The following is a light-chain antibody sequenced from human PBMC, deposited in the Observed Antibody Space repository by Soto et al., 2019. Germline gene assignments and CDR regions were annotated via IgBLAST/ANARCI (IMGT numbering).Light chain of an antibody. J-gene: IGKJ2*01. CDR1: QGISSW. CDR3: QQANSFPYT. Sequence: DIQMTXSXXSXXAXVXDRVTRTCLASQGISSWLAWYQQKPGKAPKLLIYAASSLQSGVPSRFSGSGSGTDFTLTISSLQPEDFATYYCQQANSFPYTFGQGAKV. V-gene: IGKV1-12*01. CDR2: AAS.